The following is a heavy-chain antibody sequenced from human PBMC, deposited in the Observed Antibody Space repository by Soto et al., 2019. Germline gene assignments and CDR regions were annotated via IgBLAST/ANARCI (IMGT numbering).Heavy chain of an antibody. J-gene: IGHJ5*02. D-gene: IGHD3-10*01. CDR1: GFTFSSYA. V-gene: IGHV3-23*01. CDR2: ISGSGGST. Sequence: GSLRLSCAASGFTFSSYAMSWVRQAPGKGLEWVSAISGSGGSTYYADSVKGRFTISRDNSKNTLYLQMNSLRAEDTDVNYCRKEVGYYGSGSPGPWGQGTLFTFS. CDR3: RKEVGYYGSGSPGP.